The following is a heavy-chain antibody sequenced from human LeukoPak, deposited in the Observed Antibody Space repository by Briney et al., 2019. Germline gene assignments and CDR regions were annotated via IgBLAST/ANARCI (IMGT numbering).Heavy chain of an antibody. CDR1: GGSISSYY. D-gene: IGHD7-27*01. CDR3: ARGPPYAPGVLDV. CDR2: IYNSGTT. V-gene: IGHV4-4*07. Sequence: SETLSLTCTVSGGSISSYYWSWIRQPAGKGPEWIGRIYNSGTTNYNPSLKSRVTILVDTSKNLFSLKLPSVTAADTAVYFCARGPPYAPGVLDVWGKGTTVTISS. J-gene: IGHJ6*04.